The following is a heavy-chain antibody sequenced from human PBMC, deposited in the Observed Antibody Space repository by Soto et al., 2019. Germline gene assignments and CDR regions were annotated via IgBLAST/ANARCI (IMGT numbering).Heavy chain of an antibody. CDR2: IYYSGYT. D-gene: IGHD3-22*01. V-gene: IGHV4-59*08. CDR1: GVSITSYY. Sequence: SETLSLTCTVSGVSITSYYWSWIRQPPGKGLEWIGYIYYSGYTNYNPSLKSRVTISVDTSKNQFSLKLSSVTAAETAVYYCSRLRDYFDSSGYYFDYWGQGTPVTVS. CDR3: SRLRDYFDSSGYYFDY. J-gene: IGHJ4*02.